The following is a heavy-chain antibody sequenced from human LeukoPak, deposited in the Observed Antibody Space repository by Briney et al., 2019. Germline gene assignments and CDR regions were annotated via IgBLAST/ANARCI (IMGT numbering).Heavy chain of an antibody. CDR3: ARDSRLYYYDTSGTTFDY. Sequence: GGSLRPSCVASGFTFRRYALSWVREAPGKGLECGSAISGSGGSTYYADSVKGRFTISRDNSKNTLYVQMNSLRAGDTAVYYCARDSRLYYYDTSGTTFDYWGQGTLVTVSS. CDR2: ISGSGGST. D-gene: IGHD3-22*01. J-gene: IGHJ4*02. V-gene: IGHV3-23*01. CDR1: GFTFRRYA.